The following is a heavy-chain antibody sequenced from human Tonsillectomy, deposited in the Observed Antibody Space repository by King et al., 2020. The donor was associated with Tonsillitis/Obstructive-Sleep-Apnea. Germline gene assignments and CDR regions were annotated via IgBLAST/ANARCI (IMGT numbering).Heavy chain of an antibody. J-gene: IGHJ4*02. D-gene: IGHD3-3*01. CDR2: ISYDGTNK. V-gene: IGHV3-30*04. Sequence: VQLVESGGGVVQPGRSLRLSCAASGFTFSSYAMHWVRQAPGKGLEWVAVISYDGTNKYYADSVKGRFTISRDNSKNTLYLQMNSLRAEDTAVFYCARDPGWGGYPSRDFDYWGQGTLVTVSS. CDR3: ARDPGWGGYPSRDFDY. CDR1: GFTFSSYA.